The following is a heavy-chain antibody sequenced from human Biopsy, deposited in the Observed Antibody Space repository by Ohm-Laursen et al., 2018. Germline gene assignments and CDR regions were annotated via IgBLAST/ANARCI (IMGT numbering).Heavy chain of an antibody. CDR3: VRGVDYYDPYHYYALDV. CDR1: GESFNGYY. V-gene: IGHV4-34*01. J-gene: IGHJ6*02. Sequence: TLSLTCAVYGESFNGYYWSWIRQTPGKGLEWIGEINHSGRTNYDPSLKSRATISVDTSKNKFSLKVWSVTAADTAVYYCVRGVDYYDPYHYYALDVWGQGTTVTVSS. CDR2: INHSGRT. D-gene: IGHD3-22*01.